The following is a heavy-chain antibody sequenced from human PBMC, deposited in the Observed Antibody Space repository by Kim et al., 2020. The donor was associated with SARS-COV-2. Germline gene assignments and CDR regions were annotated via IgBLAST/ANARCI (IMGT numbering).Heavy chain of an antibody. Sequence: NFNQSLRGRVTISVDKSKNQVALTLTTVTAVDTAIYYCARQKMSTNAFDIWGQGTTVTVSS. V-gene: IGHV4-4*02. D-gene: IGHD1-1*01. J-gene: IGHJ3*02. CDR3: ARQKMSTNAFDI.